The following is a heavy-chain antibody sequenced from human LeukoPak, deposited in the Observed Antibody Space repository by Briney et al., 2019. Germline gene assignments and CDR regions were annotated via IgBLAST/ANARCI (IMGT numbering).Heavy chain of an antibody. D-gene: IGHD2-8*01. CDR2: IRSKANSHTT. CDR3: TRLSDCTNGVCAIN. CDR1: GFTFSGSA. J-gene: IGHJ4*02. Sequence: AGGSLRLSCAASGFTFSGSAMHWVRQASGKGLEWVGRIRSKANSHTTAYAAPVKGRFTISRDDSKNTAYLQMNSLKTEDTAVYYCTRLSDCTNGVCAINWGQGALVTVFS. V-gene: IGHV3-73*01.